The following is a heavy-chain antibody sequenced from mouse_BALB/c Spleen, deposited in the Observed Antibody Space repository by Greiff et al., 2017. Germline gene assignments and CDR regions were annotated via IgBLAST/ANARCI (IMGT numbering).Heavy chain of an antibody. D-gene: IGHD1-1*02. CDR3: ARGSNGDYYAMDY. Sequence: DVKLVESGGGLVKPGGSLKLSCAASGFTFSSYAMSWVRQSPEKRLEWVAEISSGGSYTYYPDTVTGRFTISRDNAKNTLYLEMSSLRSEDTAMYYCARGSNGDYYAMDYWGQGTSVTVSS. J-gene: IGHJ4*01. V-gene: IGHV5-9-4*01. CDR1: GFTFSSYA. CDR2: ISSGGSYT.